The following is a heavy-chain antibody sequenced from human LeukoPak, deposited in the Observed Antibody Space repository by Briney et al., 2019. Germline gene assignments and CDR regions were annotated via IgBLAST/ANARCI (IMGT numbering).Heavy chain of an antibody. D-gene: IGHD2-15*01. CDR3: TRDRLPCSLGVCRYQYCLDV. CDR2: ISGSGSDV. V-gene: IGHV3-23*01. J-gene: IGHJ6*01. CDR1: GFSFNNYA. Sequence: GGSLSLSCAASGFSFNNYAMTWVRQAPGKGLEWVSTISGSGSDVAYADSVKGRFTLSRDNSRKVLDLQTNNLRAEDTAFYLCTRDRLPCSLGVCRYQYCLDVWGKGTTVTVSS.